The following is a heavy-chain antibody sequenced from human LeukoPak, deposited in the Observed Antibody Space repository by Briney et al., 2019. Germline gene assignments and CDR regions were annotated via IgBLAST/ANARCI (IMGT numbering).Heavy chain of an antibody. J-gene: IGHJ4*02. D-gene: IGHD2-2*01. CDR1: GGTFSSYA. Sequence: SVKVSCKASGGTFSSYAISWVRQAPGQGLEWMGRIIRILGIANYAQKFQGRVTITADKSTSTAYMELSSLRSEDTAVYYCARGHYQLLLDYWGQGTLVTVSS. CDR2: IIRILGIA. CDR3: ARGHYQLLLDY. V-gene: IGHV1-69*04.